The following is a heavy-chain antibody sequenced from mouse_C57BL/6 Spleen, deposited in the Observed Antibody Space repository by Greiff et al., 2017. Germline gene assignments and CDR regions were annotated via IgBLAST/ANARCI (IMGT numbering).Heavy chain of an antibody. D-gene: IGHD2-13*01. Sequence: EVQVVESGGGLVKPGGSLKLSCAASGFTFSDYGMHWVRQAPEKGLEWVAYISSGSSTIYYADTVKGRFTISRDNAKNTLFLQMTSLRSEDTAMYYCARSDPDYFDYWGQGTTLTVSS. J-gene: IGHJ2*01. CDR3: ARSDPDYFDY. CDR2: ISSGSSTI. CDR1: GFTFSDYG. V-gene: IGHV5-17*01.